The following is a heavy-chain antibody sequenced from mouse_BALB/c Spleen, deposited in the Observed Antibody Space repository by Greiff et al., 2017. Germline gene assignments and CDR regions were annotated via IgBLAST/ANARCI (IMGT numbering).Heavy chain of an antibody. J-gene: IGHJ1*01. D-gene: IGHD1-1*01. CDR1: GFNIKDTY. CDR2: IDPANGTT. Sequence: SGAELVKPGASVKLSCTASGFNIKDTYMHWVKQRPEQGLEWIGRIDPANGTTKYDPKFQGKATIPADTSSNTAYLQLSSLTSEDTAVYYCARDYGSSYWYFEVWGAGTTVTVSS. CDR3: ARDYGSSYWYFEV. V-gene: IGHV14-3*02.